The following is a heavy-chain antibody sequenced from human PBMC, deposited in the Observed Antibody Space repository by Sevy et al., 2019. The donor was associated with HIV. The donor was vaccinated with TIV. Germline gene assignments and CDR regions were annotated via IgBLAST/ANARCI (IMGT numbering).Heavy chain of an antibody. D-gene: IGHD2-8*01. J-gene: IGHJ6*02. V-gene: IGHV3-21*01. Sequence: GGSLRLSCTASGFSFDSYDMNWVRQAPGKGLEWVSSISSVSTIIYYGDSVRGRFSISRDNAKKSLYLQMNSLRDEDTAIYYCARGRKTTEEWLEELDYYYGLDVWGQGTTVTVSS. CDR2: ISSVSTII. CDR3: ARGRKTTEEWLEELDYYYGLDV. CDR1: GFSFDSYD.